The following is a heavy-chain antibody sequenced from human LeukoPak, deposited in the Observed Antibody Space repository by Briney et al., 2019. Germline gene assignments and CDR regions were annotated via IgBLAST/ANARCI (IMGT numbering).Heavy chain of an antibody. D-gene: IGHD4-17*01. CDR2: IWYDGSNK. CDR3: ARYGDYVVN. Sequence: GGSLRLSCAASGFTFSSYGMHWVRQAPGKGLEWVAVIWYDGSNKYYADSVKGRFTISRDNSKNTLYLQMNGLRAEDTAVYYCARYGDYVVNWGQGTLVTVSS. J-gene: IGHJ4*02. V-gene: IGHV3-33*01. CDR1: GFTFSSYG.